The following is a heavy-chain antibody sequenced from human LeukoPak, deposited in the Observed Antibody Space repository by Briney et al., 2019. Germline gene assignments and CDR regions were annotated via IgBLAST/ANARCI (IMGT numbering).Heavy chain of an antibody. J-gene: IGHJ6*03. CDR1: GGSISSHY. CDR2: IYYSGST. V-gene: IGHV4-59*11. Sequence: KPSETLSLTCTVSGGSISSHYWSWIRQPPGKGLEWIGYIYYSGSTNYNPSLKSRVTISVDTSKNQFSLKLSSVTAADTAVYYCAREYQPHSNYYYYYYMDVWGKGTTVTVSS. CDR3: AREYQPHSNYYYYYYMDV. D-gene: IGHD2-2*01.